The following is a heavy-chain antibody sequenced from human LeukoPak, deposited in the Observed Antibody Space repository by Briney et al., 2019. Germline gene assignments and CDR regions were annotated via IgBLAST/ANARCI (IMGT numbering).Heavy chain of an antibody. CDR3: ARDRGGRTGYASGDFDF. CDR2: VFYSGVT. J-gene: IGHJ4*02. D-gene: IGHD5-12*01. Sequence: SETLSLTCVVSSFSISNGFYWVWIRQPPGKGLEWIGNVFYSGVTYYNPSLMSRVTISVDTSKNQFSLKLNSVTAANTAVYYCARDRGGRTGYASGDFDFWGQGVLVTVSS. CDR1: SFSISNGFY. V-gene: IGHV4-38-2*02.